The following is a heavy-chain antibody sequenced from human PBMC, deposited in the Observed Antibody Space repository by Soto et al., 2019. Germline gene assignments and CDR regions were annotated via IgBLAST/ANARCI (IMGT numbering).Heavy chain of an antibody. Sequence: QLQLQESGPGLVKPSETLSLTCTVSGGSISSSRYYWGWIRQPPGKGLEWIGSIYYSGSTYYNPSLKSRVTISVDTSKNQFSLKLSSVTAAGTAVYYCARLILFGAGLGTRVGSYYFDYWGQGTLVTVSS. J-gene: IGHJ4*02. CDR1: GGSISSSRYY. CDR3: ARLILFGAGLGTRVGSYYFDY. V-gene: IGHV4-39*01. CDR2: IYYSGST. D-gene: IGHD3-10*01.